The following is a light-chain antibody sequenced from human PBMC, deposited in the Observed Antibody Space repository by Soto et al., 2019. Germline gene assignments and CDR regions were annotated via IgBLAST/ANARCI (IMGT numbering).Light chain of an antibody. J-gene: IGLJ3*02. CDR1: SRDVGSYSL. Sequence: QSALTQPASVSGSPGQSITISCSGTSRDVGSYSLVSWFQQHPGKAPKLMIYEAYKRPSGVSNRFSGSKSGNTASLTISGLQAEDEADYYCCSYAGSSTWVFGGGTKLTVL. CDR2: EAY. CDR3: CSYAGSSTWV. V-gene: IGLV2-23*01.